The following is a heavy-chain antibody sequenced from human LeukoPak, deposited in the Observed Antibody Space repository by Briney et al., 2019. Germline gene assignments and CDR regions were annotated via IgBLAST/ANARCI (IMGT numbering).Heavy chain of an antibody. CDR1: GYTLTDYN. V-gene: IGHV1-2*02. D-gene: IGHD2-15*01. J-gene: IGHJ3*01. CDR3: TREEPQYCSGGTCYSYAFDL. CDR2: INPNSGGT. Sequence: ASVKVSCKASGYTLTDYNVHWVRQAPGQGPEWMGWINPNSGGTNYTQKFQGRVTMTRDTSISIAYMELSSLRNDDTAVYYCTREEPQYCSGGTCYSYAFDLWGQGTMVIVSS.